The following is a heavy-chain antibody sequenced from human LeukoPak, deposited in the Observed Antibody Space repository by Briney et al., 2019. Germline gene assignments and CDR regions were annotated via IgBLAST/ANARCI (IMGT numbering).Heavy chain of an antibody. CDR3: AAYCSSTSCYGRLFDY. CDR2: INHSGST. Sequence: SETLSLTCAVYGGSFSGYYWSWIRQPPGKGLEWIGEINHSGSTNYNPSLKSRVTISVDTSKNQFSLKLSSVTAADTAVYYCAAYCSSTSCYGRLFDYWGQGTLVTVSS. V-gene: IGHV4-34*01. D-gene: IGHD2-2*01. CDR1: GGSFSGYY. J-gene: IGHJ4*02.